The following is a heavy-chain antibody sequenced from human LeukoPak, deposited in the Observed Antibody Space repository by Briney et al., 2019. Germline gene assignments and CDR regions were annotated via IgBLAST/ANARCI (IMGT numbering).Heavy chain of an antibody. D-gene: IGHD5-12*01. V-gene: IGHV3-48*01. CDR2: IGISSGNT. Sequence: PGGSLRLSCAASGFNFIDYSMNWVRQASGKGLEWISYIGISSGNTKYADSVEGRFTISRDKARNSLYLQMNSLRVEDTAVYYCARDHRYAFDNWGHGTLVTVSS. CDR3: ARDHRYAFDN. J-gene: IGHJ4*01. CDR1: GFNFIDYS.